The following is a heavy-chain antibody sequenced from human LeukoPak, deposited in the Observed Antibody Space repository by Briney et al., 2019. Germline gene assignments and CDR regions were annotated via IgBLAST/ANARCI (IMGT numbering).Heavy chain of an antibody. CDR1: GYTFTSYG. CDR2: ISAYNGNT. V-gene: IGHV1-18*01. CDR3: ARDRAGFIAVAGTVGDY. D-gene: IGHD6-19*01. J-gene: IGHJ4*02. Sequence: ASVKVSCKASGYTFTSYGISWVRQAPAPGLEWMGWISAYNGNTNYAQKLQGRVTMTTDTSTSTAYMELRSLRSDDTAVYYCARDRAGFIAVAGTVGDYWGQGTLVTVSS.